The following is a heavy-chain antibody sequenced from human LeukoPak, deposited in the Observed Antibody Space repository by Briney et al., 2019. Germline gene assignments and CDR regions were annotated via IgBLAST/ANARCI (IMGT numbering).Heavy chain of an antibody. V-gene: IGHV3-74*01. CDR1: GFPFSTCW. CDR3: ARDGGLLPDN. Sequence: GGSLRLSCAASGFPFSTCWMHWVRQPPGKGLMWVSRISPDGSSRSYADSVKGRFIISRDNAKNTLSLQMNSLTAADTAVYYCARDGGLLPDNWGKGTLVTVSS. J-gene: IGHJ4*02. CDR2: ISPDGSSR. D-gene: IGHD2-21*02.